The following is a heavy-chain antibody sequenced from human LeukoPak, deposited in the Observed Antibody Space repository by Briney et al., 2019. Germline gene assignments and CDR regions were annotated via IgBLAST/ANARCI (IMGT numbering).Heavy chain of an antibody. J-gene: IGHJ3*02. CDR3: ARDPSVGCSDGVCNTRAEAFNI. CDR1: GGSISSSSYY. V-gene: IGHV4-39*07. Sequence: SETLSLTCTVSGGSISSSSYYWGWIRQPPGKGLEWIGSIYYSGSTYYNPSLKSRVTISLDTSKNQFSLKLSSVTAADTAVYYCARDPSVGCSDGVCNTRAEAFNIWGQGTMVTVSS. CDR2: IYYSGST. D-gene: IGHD2-8*01.